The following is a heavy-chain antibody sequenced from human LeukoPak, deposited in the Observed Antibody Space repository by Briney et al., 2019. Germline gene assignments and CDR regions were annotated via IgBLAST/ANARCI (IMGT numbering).Heavy chain of an antibody. D-gene: IGHD2-21*02. CDR2: IYYSGST. Sequence: SETLSLTCTVSGGSISSYYWSWIRQPPGKGLEWIGYIYYSGSTNYNPSLKRRVTISVDTSKNQFSLKLSSVTAADTAVYYCARTSCGGDCYFSPRAVVPGDWYFDLWGRGTLVTVSS. V-gene: IGHV4-59*08. CDR1: GGSISSYY. J-gene: IGHJ2*01. CDR3: ARTSCGGDCYFSPRAVVPGDWYFDL.